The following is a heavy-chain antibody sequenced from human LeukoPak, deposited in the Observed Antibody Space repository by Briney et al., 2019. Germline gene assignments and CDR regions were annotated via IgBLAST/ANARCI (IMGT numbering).Heavy chain of an antibody. CDR2: IYTSGST. Sequence: PSETLSLTCTVSGGSISSGSYYWSWIRQPAGKGLEWIGRIYTSGSTNYNPSLKSRVTISVDTSKNQFSLQLSSVTAADTAVYYCARRVVDSSSWYEGVYFDCWGQGTLVTVTS. D-gene: IGHD6-13*01. CDR1: GGSISSGSYY. CDR3: ARRVVDSSSWYEGVYFDC. V-gene: IGHV4-61*02. J-gene: IGHJ4*02.